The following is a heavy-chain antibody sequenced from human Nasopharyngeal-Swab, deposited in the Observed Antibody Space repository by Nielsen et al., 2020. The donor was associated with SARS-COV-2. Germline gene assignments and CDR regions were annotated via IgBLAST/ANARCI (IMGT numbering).Heavy chain of an antibody. J-gene: IGHJ4*02. D-gene: IGHD5-18*01. Sequence: WVRQAPGQGLEWMGWISIYNADRNYAEKFLGRVSMTTDTSTTTAFMELTSLRSDDTAVYYCARDVEEWLVVPSLSFDHWGQGTLVTVSS. V-gene: IGHV1-18*01. CDR2: ISIYNADR. CDR3: ARDVEEWLVVPSLSFDH.